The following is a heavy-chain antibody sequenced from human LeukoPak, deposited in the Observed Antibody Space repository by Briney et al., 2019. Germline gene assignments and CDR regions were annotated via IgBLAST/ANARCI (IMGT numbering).Heavy chain of an antibody. Sequence: PGGSLRLSCAASGFTFSSYWMSWVRQAPGKGLEWVAIIKQDGGEKYYLDSVKGRFTISRDNAKNTLYLQMNSLRAEDTAVYYCARDYVRTGGYSYGSLVLRVYMDVWGKGTTVTVSS. V-gene: IGHV3-7*01. CDR1: GFTFSSYW. D-gene: IGHD5-18*01. CDR2: IKQDGGEK. J-gene: IGHJ6*03. CDR3: ARDYVRTGGYSYGSLVLRVYMDV.